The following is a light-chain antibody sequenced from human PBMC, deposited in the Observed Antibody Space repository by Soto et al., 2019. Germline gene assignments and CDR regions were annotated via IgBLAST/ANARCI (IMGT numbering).Light chain of an antibody. CDR3: VAWDDSLRGPV. CDR1: NSNIGNNY. J-gene: IGLJ2*01. Sequence: QLVLTQPHSASGTPGHRVTVPCSGSNSNIGNNYVYWYQHLPGTAPKLLIYRNYQRPSGVPERYSGSKSGTSATLAISGLRPDDEADYYCVAWDDSLRGPVFGGGTKVTVL. CDR2: RNY. V-gene: IGLV1-47*01.